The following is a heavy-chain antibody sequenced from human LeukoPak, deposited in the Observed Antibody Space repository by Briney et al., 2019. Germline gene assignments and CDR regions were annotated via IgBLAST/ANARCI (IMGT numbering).Heavy chain of an antibody. Sequence: SETLSLTCTVSGGSISSYYWSWIRQPPGKGLEWIGYIYYSGSTNYNPSLKSRVTISVDTSKNQFSLKLCSVTAADTAVYYCARALAAAGSTPDFDYWGQGTLVTVSS. CDR3: ARALAAAGSTPDFDY. CDR1: GGSISSYY. D-gene: IGHD6-13*01. CDR2: IYYSGST. J-gene: IGHJ4*02. V-gene: IGHV4-59*01.